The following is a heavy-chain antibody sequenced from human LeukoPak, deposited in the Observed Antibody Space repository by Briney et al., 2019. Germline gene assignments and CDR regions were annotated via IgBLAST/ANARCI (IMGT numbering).Heavy chain of an antibody. V-gene: IGHV3-23*01. CDR3: AMQYYYDSSGYSGRYYYYYYMDV. D-gene: IGHD3-22*01. CDR1: GFPFSSYA. J-gene: IGHJ6*03. Sequence: PGGSLRLSCAASGFPFSSYAMSWVRQAPGKGLEWVSAISGSGGSTYYADSVKGRFTISRDNSKNTLYLQMNSLRAEDTAVYYCAMQYYYDSSGYSGRYYYYYYMDVWGKGTTVTVSS. CDR2: ISGSGGST.